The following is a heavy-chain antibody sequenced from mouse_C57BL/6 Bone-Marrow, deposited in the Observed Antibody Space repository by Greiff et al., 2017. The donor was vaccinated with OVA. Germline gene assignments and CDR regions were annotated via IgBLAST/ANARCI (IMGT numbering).Heavy chain of an antibody. CDR2: IDPEDGET. D-gene: IGHD1-1*01. CDR3: AREGLYYGSSYGLWYFDV. Sequence: VQLQQSGAELVKPGASVKLSCTASGFNIKDYYMHWVKQRTEQGLEWIGRIDPEDGETKYAPKFQGKATITADPSSNTAYLQLSSLTSEDTAVYYCAREGLYYGSSYGLWYFDVWGTGTTVTVSS. CDR1: GFNIKDYY. J-gene: IGHJ1*03. V-gene: IGHV14-2*01.